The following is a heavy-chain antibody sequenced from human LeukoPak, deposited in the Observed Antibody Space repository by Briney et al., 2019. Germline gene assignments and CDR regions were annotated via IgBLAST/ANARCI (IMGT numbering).Heavy chain of an antibody. CDR1: GYTFTSYY. D-gene: IGHD6-19*01. CDR2: INPSGGST. V-gene: IGHV1-46*01. Sequence: GASVKVSCKASGYTFTSYYMHWVRQAPGQGLEWMGIINPSGGSTSYAQKFQGRVTMTRNTSTSTVYMELSSLRSEDTAVFYCARDEIAVAGFGTFDYWGQGTLVTVSS. CDR3: ARDEIAVAGFGTFDY. J-gene: IGHJ4*02.